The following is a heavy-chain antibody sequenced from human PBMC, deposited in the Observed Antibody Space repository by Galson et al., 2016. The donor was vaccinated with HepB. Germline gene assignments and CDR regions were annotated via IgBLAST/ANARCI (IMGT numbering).Heavy chain of an antibody. CDR2: ISSSSGYK. J-gene: IGHJ4*02. CDR1: GFTFSNYG. V-gene: IGHV3-21*01. CDR3: ARDIISSPCMDQ. Sequence: SLRLSCAAAGFTFSNYGMHWVRQPPGSALEWVAYISSSSGYKYHAESMKGRFAISRDNAKNSLFLQMNSLTAEDTAVYYWARDIISSPCMDQWGQGTLVTVSS. D-gene: IGHD2-2*01.